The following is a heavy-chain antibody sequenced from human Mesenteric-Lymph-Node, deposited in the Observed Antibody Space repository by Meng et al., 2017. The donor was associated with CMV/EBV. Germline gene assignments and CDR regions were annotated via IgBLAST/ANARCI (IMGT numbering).Heavy chain of an antibody. Sequence: ASVKVSCKASGYTFTSYYMHWVRQAPGQGLEWMGWINPNSGGTNYAQKFQGRVTMTRDTSISTAYMELSRLRSDDTAVYYCARSYSSSSGWFDPWGQGTLVTVSS. V-gene: IGHV1-2*02. CDR3: ARSYSSSSGWFDP. J-gene: IGHJ5*02. CDR1: GYTFTSYY. D-gene: IGHD6-6*01. CDR2: INPNSGGT.